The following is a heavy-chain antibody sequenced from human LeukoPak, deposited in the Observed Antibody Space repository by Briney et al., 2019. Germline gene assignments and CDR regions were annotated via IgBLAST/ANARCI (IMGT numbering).Heavy chain of an antibody. CDR1: GGTFSSYA. V-gene: IGHV1-69*01. Sequence: SVKVSCKASGGTFSSYAISWVRQAPGQGLEWMGGIIPIFGTANYAQKFQGRVTITADESTSTAYMELSRLRSDDTAVYYCASQHYYDSSGYYSKWGQGTLVTVSS. CDR2: IIPIFGTA. D-gene: IGHD3-22*01. CDR3: ASQHYYDSSGYYSK. J-gene: IGHJ4*02.